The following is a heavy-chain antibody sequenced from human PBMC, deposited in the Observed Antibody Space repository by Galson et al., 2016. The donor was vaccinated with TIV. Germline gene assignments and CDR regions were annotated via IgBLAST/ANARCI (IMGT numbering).Heavy chain of an antibody. V-gene: IGHV3-33*01. CDR1: GFTFKNFG. Sequence: SLRLSCAASGFTFKNFGMHWVRQAPGKGLEWVAVIWYDGTNKFYADSVKGRFTISRDNSKNTLSLQMNSLRAEDTAVYYCARDPGLNVYNTSPYYFDSWGQGTLVTVPS. CDR2: IWYDGTNK. CDR3: ARDPGLNVYNTSPYYFDS. J-gene: IGHJ4*02. D-gene: IGHD5-24*01.